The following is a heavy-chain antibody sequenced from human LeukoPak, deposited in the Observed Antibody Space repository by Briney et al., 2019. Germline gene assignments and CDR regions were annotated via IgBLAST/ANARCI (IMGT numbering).Heavy chain of an antibody. V-gene: IGHV1-69*13. J-gene: IGHJ5*02. Sequence: SVKVSCKTSGGTFTSYAITWVRQAPGQGLEWIGKIIPISGTTNYGQKFQGRVTFTADEYTSTAYMELSSLRSEDTALYYCARKLRLGGNWFDPWGQGTLVTVSS. CDR1: GGTFTSYA. CDR3: ARKLRLGGNWFDP. D-gene: IGHD1-26*01. CDR2: IIPISGTT.